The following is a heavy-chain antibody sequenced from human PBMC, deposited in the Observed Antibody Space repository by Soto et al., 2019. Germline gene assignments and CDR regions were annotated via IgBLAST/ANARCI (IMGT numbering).Heavy chain of an antibody. V-gene: IGHV1-3*01. CDR1: GYTSTSYA. J-gene: IGHJ5*02. CDR3: AKHPPSGLPLYFRGISSIDP. Sequence: RASVKVSCKASGYTSTSYARHWVRQAPGQRLEWMVWITAGNGNTKYSQKLQGRVTITRDTSASTACMQPSSLRSEDTAVCYCAKHPPSGLPLYFRGISSIDPCGHCTLVT. CDR2: ITAGNGNT. D-gene: IGHD2-15*01.